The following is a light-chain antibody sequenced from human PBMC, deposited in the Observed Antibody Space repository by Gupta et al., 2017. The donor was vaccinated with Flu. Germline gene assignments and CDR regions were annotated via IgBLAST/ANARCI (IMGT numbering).Light chain of an antibody. CDR3: AAWDDSLRGRV. CDR1: SSNIGKNF. Sequence: QSVLTQPPSASGTPGQRDTISCSGSSSNIGKNFVYWYQQLPGTAPKLLIYRSDQRPSGVPDRFSGSKSGTSASLAISGLRSEDEADYYCAAWDDSLRGRVFGGGTKLTVL. J-gene: IGLJ3*02. CDR2: RSD. V-gene: IGLV1-47*01.